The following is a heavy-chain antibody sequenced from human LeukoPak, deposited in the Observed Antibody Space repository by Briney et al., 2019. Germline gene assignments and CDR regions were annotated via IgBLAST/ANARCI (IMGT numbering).Heavy chain of an antibody. Sequence: PGGSLRLSCAASGFTFSSDWMHWVRHTPEKGLVWVSHINADGSSTTYADSVKGRFTISRDNAKNTLYLEMNSLRAEDTAVYYCARDRGYSIDYWGQGTLVTASS. D-gene: IGHD5-18*01. CDR2: INADGSST. J-gene: IGHJ4*02. V-gene: IGHV3-74*01. CDR1: GFTFSSDW. CDR3: ARDRGYSIDY.